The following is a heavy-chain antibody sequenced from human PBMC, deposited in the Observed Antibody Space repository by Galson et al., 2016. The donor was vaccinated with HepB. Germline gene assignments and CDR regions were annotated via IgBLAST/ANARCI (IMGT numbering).Heavy chain of an antibody. V-gene: IGHV3-74*01. CDR2: NHSAGSNT. J-gene: IGHJ4*02. CDR1: GFTFSSYW. D-gene: IGHD4-17*01. CDR3: ARGPYGDYVIDY. Sequence: SLRLSCAASGFTFSSYWMHWVRHAPGKGLVWVSRNHSAGSNTACADSVKGRFTISRDNAKNTLYLQMNSLRGEDTAGYYCARGPYGDYVIDYWGQGTLVTGSS.